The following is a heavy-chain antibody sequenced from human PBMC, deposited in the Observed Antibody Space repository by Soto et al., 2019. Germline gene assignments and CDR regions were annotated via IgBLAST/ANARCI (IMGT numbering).Heavy chain of an antibody. Sequence: EVQLVESGGGLVQPGGSLRLSCAASGFTFSTYWMHWVRQAPGKGLVWVSRINSDGSSTSYADSVKGRFTISRDNAKNTLYLQMNSLRAEDTAVYYCARDTYVVAVAGKDYYDGMDVWGQGTTVTVSS. CDR2: INSDGSST. CDR1: GFTFSTYW. CDR3: ARDTYVVAVAGKDYYDGMDV. J-gene: IGHJ6*02. D-gene: IGHD6-19*01. V-gene: IGHV3-74*01.